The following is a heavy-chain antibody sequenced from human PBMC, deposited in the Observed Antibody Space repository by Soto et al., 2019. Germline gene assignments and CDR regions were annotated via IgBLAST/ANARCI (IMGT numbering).Heavy chain of an antibody. J-gene: IGHJ5*02. CDR2: IYYSGST. CDR3: ARLSMGRGFS. Sequence: QLQLQESGPGLVKPSETLSLTCTVSGGSISSSSYYWGWIRQPPGKGLEWIGSIYYSGSTYYNPSLKTRVTITVDTSKNQFSLKLSSVTAADTAVYDCARLSMGRGFSWGQGTLVTVSS. V-gene: IGHV4-39*01. CDR1: GGSISSSSYY. D-gene: IGHD3-10*01.